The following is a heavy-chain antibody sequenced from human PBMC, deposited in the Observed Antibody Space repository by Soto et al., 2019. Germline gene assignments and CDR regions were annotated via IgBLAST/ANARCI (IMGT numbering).Heavy chain of an antibody. CDR3: ARLYYDYV. D-gene: IGHD3-3*01. V-gene: IGHV3-48*02. CDR2: ISYDSDTI. J-gene: IGHJ6*02. CDR1: GFTLGTYS. Sequence: GGSLGPPCAGLGFTLGTYSMNWVRQAAGKGLEWIAYISYDSDTIQYADSVKGRFTISRDNAKNSLYLQMNSLRDEDTAVYYCARLYYDYVWGQGTTVTVSS.